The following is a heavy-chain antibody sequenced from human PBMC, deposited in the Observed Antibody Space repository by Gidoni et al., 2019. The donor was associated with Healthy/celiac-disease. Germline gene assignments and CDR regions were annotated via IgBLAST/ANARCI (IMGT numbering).Heavy chain of an antibody. D-gene: IGHD3-3*01. Sequence: EVQLVESGGGLVQPGRSLRLSCTASGFTFGDYAMSWVRQAPGKGLEWVGFIRSKAYGGTTEYAASVKGRFTISRDDSKSIAYLQMNSLKTEDTAVYYCTRELSYDFWSGYHPPDLWGRGTLVTVSS. J-gene: IGHJ2*01. CDR1: GFTFGDYA. V-gene: IGHV3-49*04. CDR2: IRSKAYGGTT. CDR3: TRELSYDFWSGYHPPDL.